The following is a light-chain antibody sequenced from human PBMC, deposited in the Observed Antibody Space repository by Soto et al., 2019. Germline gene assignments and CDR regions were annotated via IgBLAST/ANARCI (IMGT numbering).Light chain of an antibody. Sequence: DIQMTQSPYSLSASVRDRVTITCRASQGMSNYLAWYQQKPGKVPKLLIYAASTLQSGVPSRFSGSGSGTDFTLTISSLQPEDVATYYCHKYDSAPWTFGQGTKVEIK. CDR2: AAS. J-gene: IGKJ1*01. CDR3: HKYDSAPWT. CDR1: QGMSNY. V-gene: IGKV1-27*01.